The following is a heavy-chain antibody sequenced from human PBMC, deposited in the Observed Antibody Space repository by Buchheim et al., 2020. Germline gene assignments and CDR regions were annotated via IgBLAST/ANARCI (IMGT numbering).Heavy chain of an antibody. CDR3: VREGGSTYYNWFDP. Sequence: QVQLQESGPGLVKPSQTLSLTCTVSGGSISSGSYYWSWIRQPAGKGLEWIGRIYTSGSTNYNPSLKSRVTISVDTSKNQFSLKLSSVTAADTAVYYCVREGGSTYYNWFDPWGQGTL. CDR1: GGSISSGSYY. V-gene: IGHV4-61*02. J-gene: IGHJ5*02. CDR2: IYTSGST. D-gene: IGHD1-26*01.